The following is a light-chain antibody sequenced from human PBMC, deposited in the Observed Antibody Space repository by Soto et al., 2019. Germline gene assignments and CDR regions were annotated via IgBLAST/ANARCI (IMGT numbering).Light chain of an antibody. J-gene: IGKJ1*01. Sequence: EIVMTQSPATLSVSPGERATLSCRASQSVSSNLAWYQQKPGQAPRLLIYGASTRATGIPARFSGSGSGTELTLTISSLQSEDFAVYYCQRYNHWPWTFGQGTKVEIK. CDR2: GAS. CDR1: QSVSSN. V-gene: IGKV3-15*01. CDR3: QRYNHWPWT.